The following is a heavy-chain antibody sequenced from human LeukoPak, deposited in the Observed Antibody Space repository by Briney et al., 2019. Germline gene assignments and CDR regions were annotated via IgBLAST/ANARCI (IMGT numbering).Heavy chain of an antibody. D-gene: IGHD6-13*01. CDR3: AKYDSSSWYYFDY. V-gene: IGHV3-23*01. J-gene: IGHJ4*02. Sequence: GESLRLSCAASGFTFSSYAMSWVRQAPGKGLEWVSAISGSGGSTYYADSVKGRFTISRDNSKNTLYLQMNSLRAEDTAVYYCAKYDSSSWYYFDYWGQGTLVTVSS. CDR1: GFTFSSYA. CDR2: ISGSGGST.